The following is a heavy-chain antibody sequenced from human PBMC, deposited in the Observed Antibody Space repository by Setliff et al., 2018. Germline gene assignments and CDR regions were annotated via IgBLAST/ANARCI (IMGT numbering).Heavy chain of an antibody. V-gene: IGHV4-59*02. CDR1: GGSVRGYY. D-gene: IGHD3-22*01. CDR3: ASRDYYDNRGSLDF. CDR2: VYYTGKT. Sequence: PSETLSLTCTVSGGSVRGYYWSWIRQPPGKGLGWIGYVYYTGKTYYNPSLKSRVTMSVDTSKNQFSLKLSSVTAADTAMYYCASRDYYDNRGSLDFWGQGTLVTVPQ. J-gene: IGHJ4*02.